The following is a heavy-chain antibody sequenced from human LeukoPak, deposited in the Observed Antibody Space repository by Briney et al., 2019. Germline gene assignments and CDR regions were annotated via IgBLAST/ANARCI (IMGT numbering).Heavy chain of an antibody. J-gene: IGHJ4*02. D-gene: IGHD3-22*01. Sequence: PGGSLRLSCAASGFTFSSYGMHWVRQAPGKGLEWVAVISYDGSNKYYADSVKGRFTISRDNSKNTLYLQMNSLRAEDTAVYFCAKLDYYDTHWGQGTLVTVSS. CDR2: ISYDGSNK. CDR3: AKLDYYDTH. CDR1: GFTFSSYG. V-gene: IGHV3-30*18.